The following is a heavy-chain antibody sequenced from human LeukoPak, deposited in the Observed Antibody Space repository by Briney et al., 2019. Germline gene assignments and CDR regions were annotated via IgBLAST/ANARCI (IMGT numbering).Heavy chain of an antibody. CDR1: GYTFTSYY. D-gene: IGHD4-17*01. CDR2: INPSGGST. J-gene: IGHJ5*02. V-gene: IGHV1-46*01. Sequence: ASVKVSCKASGYTFTSYYMHWVRQAPGQGLEWMGIINPSGGSTSYAQKSQGRVTMTRDMSTSTVYMELSSLRSEDTAVYYCARGIYGDYVVNWFDPWGQGTLVTVSS. CDR3: ARGIYGDYVVNWFDP.